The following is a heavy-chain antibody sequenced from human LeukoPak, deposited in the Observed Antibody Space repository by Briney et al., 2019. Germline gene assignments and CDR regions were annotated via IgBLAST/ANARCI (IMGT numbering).Heavy chain of an antibody. CDR3: ARRYCSGGSCYSFRGDWFDP. Sequence: PGGSLRLSCSASEFTFNSYAMSWVRQAPGKGLECVSAIIGSGGSTYYADSVKGRFTISRGNSKNTLYLQMNSLRAEDTAVYYCARRYCSGGSCYSFRGDWFDPWGQGTLVTVSS. J-gene: IGHJ5*02. V-gene: IGHV3-23*01. D-gene: IGHD2-15*01. CDR1: EFTFNSYA. CDR2: IIGSGGST.